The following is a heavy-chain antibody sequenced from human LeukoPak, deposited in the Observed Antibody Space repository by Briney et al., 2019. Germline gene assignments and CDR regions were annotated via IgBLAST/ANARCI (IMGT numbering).Heavy chain of an antibody. CDR1: GGSINKYY. J-gene: IGHJ6*04. Sequence: SETLSLTCTVSGGSINKYYWSWIRQSPGKGLEWLGYVHDSAGTIYNPSLKSRVTMSVDTSKNQFSLKLSSVTAADTAVYYCARSPEVVPAVDVWGKGTTVTVSS. CDR2: VHDSAGT. V-gene: IGHV4-59*12. CDR3: ARSPEVVPAVDV. D-gene: IGHD2-2*01.